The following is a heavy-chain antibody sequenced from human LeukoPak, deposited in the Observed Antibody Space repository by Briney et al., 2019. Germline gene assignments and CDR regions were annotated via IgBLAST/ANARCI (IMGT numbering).Heavy chain of an antibody. CDR2: IYYSGST. CDR3: ASRTMLDALDI. J-gene: IGHJ3*02. CDR1: GGSISSYY. V-gene: IGHV4-59*01. Sequence: PSETLSLTCTVSGGSISSYYWSWIRQPPGKGLEWIGYIYYSGSTNYNPSLKSRVTISVDTSKNQFSLELSSVTAADTAVYYCASRTMLDALDIWGQGTMVTVSS. D-gene: IGHD3-10*02.